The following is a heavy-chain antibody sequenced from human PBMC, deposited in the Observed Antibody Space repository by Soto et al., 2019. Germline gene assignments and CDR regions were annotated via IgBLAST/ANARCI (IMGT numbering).Heavy chain of an antibody. V-gene: IGHV3-30-3*01. Sequence: GSLRLSCAASGFTFSSYAMHWVRQAPGKGLEWVAVISYDGSNKYYADSVKGRFTISRDNSKNTLYLQMNSLRAEDTAVYYCASGYCSSTSCYSDYWGQGTLVTVSS. CDR1: GFTFSSYA. CDR2: ISYDGSNK. J-gene: IGHJ4*02. D-gene: IGHD2-2*03. CDR3: ASGYCSSTSCYSDY.